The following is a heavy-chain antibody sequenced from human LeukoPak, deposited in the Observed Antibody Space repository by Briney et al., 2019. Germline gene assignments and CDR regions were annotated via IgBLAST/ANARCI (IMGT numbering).Heavy chain of an antibody. CDR2: INYNGGT. CDR1: GGSISSYY. V-gene: IGHV4-59*01. D-gene: IGHD3-10*01. J-gene: IGHJ4*02. CDR3: ARTRYYYNSRSYGAPYYFDY. Sequence: SETLSLTCTASGGSISSYYWSWIRQPPGKGLEWIGYINYNGGTNYNPSLKSRVTISVDTSKNQFSLKLSSVTAADTAVYYCARTRYYYNSRSYGAPYYFDYWGQGTLVTVSS.